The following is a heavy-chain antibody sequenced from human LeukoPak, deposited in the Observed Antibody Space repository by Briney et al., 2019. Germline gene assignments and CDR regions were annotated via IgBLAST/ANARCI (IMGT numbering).Heavy chain of an antibody. CDR3: ARNGVVPAAYYYMDV. V-gene: IGHV3-20*03. CDR1: GFTCDDYG. CDR2: INWTGGST. D-gene: IGHD2-2*01. Sequence: GGYLRLSSAASGFTCDDYGMSWVRQAPGKGLEWGSGINWTGGSTGYADSVKGRFTISRDNAKNSLYLQRNSLRADNTASYYCARNGVVPAAYYYMDVWGQGTTVTVSS. J-gene: IGHJ6*03.